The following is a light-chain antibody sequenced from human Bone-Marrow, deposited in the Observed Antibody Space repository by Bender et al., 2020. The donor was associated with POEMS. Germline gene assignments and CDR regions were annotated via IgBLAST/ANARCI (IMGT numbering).Light chain of an antibody. J-gene: IGLJ3*02. V-gene: IGLV1-40*01. CDR3: SSYTSKATGV. Sequence: QSVLTQPPSVSGAPGQRVTIACTGSGSNIGAGYHVHWYQHLPGAAPKLLIYGNNDRPSGVSDRFSGSKSGNTASLTISGLRAEDEADYYCSSYTSKATGVFGGGTRVTVL. CDR2: GNN. CDR1: GSNIGAGYH.